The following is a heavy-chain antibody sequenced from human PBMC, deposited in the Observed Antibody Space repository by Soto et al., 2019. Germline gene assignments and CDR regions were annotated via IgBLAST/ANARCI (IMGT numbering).Heavy chain of an antibody. Sequence: GGSLRLSCAAPGFTFDDYAMHWVRQAPGKGLEWVSLISWDGGSTYYADSVKGRFTISGDNSKNSLYLQMNSLRAEDTALYYCAKGEPYYYDSSGLLFDYWGQGTLVTVSS. CDR3: AKGEPYYYDSSGLLFDY. CDR1: GFTFDDYA. CDR2: ISWDGGST. V-gene: IGHV3-43D*04. D-gene: IGHD3-22*01. J-gene: IGHJ4*02.